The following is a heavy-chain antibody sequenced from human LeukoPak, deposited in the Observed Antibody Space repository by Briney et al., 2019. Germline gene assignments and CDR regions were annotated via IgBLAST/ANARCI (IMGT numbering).Heavy chain of an antibody. Sequence: GGSLRLSCAASGFTFSSYSMNWVRQAPGNGLEWVSSISSSSSYIYYADSVKGRFTISRDNAKNSLYLQMNSLRAEDTAVYYCASGYYYDSSGSNAFDIWGQGTMVTVSS. CDR1: GFTFSSYS. V-gene: IGHV3-21*01. CDR3: ASGYYYDSSGSNAFDI. CDR2: ISSSSSYI. J-gene: IGHJ3*02. D-gene: IGHD3-22*01.